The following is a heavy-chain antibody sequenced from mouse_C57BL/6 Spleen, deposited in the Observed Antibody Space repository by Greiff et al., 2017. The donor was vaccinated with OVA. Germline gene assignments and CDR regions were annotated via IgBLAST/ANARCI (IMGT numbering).Heavy chain of an antibody. CDR3: ARSPSYGNYEEGYAMDY. V-gene: IGHV1-9*01. Sequence: VQLVESGAELMKPGASVKLSCKATGYTFTGYWIEWVKQRPGHGLEWIGEILPGSGSTNYNEKFKGKATFTADTSSNTAYMQLSSLTTEDSAIYYCARSPSYGNYEEGYAMDYWGQGTSVTVSS. J-gene: IGHJ4*01. D-gene: IGHD2-1*01. CDR2: ILPGSGST. CDR1: GYTFTGYW.